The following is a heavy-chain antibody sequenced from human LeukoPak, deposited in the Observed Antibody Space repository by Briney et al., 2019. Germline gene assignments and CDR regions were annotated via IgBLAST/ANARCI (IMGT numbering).Heavy chain of an antibody. D-gene: IGHD3-10*01. V-gene: IGHV1-46*01. J-gene: IGHJ4*02. CDR1: GYTFTSYY. CDR2: INPSGGST. Sequence: ASVTVSCKASGYTFTSYYMHWVRQAPGQGLEWMGIINPSGGSTSYAQKFQGRVTMTRDTSTSTVYMELSSLRSEDTAVYYCARAGVSKGFDYWGQGTLVTVSS. CDR3: ARAGVSKGFDY.